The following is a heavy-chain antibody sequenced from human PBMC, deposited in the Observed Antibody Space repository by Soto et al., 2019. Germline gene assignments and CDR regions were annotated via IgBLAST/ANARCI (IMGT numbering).Heavy chain of an antibody. CDR3: ACSGGPTVRGGPAHYYGMDV. D-gene: IGHD3-10*01. J-gene: IGHJ6*02. Sequence: SVKVSCKASGGTFSSHAISWVRQAPAQGLEWMGGIIPIFGTANYAQKFQGRVTITADESTSTAYMELSSLRSEDTAVYYCACSGGPTVRGGPAHYYGMDVWG. CDR2: IIPIFGTA. V-gene: IGHV1-69*13. CDR1: GGTFSSHA.